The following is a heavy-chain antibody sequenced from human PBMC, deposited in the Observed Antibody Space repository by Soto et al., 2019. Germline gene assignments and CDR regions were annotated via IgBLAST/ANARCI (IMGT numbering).Heavy chain of an antibody. J-gene: IGHJ4*02. CDR3: ARVQYSSSWDFDY. CDR1: GGSVSSGSYS. V-gene: IGHV4-61*01. CDR2: IFYSGST. Sequence: QVQLQESGPGLVKPSETLSLTCTVSGGSVSSGSYSWSWIRQPPGKGLEWIGYIFYSGSTHYNPSLQSQVTISIDTSKNQFSLKLTSVTAADSAVYYCARVQYSSSWDFDYWGQGTLVTVSS. D-gene: IGHD6-13*01.